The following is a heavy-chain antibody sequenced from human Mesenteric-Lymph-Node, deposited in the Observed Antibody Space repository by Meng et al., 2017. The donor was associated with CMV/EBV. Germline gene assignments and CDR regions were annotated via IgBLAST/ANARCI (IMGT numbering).Heavy chain of an antibody. J-gene: IGHJ4*02. CDR2: IYRGDNT. D-gene: IGHD3-10*01. V-gene: IGHV3-66*01. CDR1: GFNVRDKY. Sequence: EVHLVGAGGGLVQPGGSLRLSCAASGFNVRDKYMSWVRQAPGKGLEWVCIIYRGDNTYYIDSVKDRFTVSRDNSKNTMYLQMNSLRVEDTAVYYCTGDSVSNPNLDYWGQGTLVTVFS. CDR3: TGDSVSNPNLDY.